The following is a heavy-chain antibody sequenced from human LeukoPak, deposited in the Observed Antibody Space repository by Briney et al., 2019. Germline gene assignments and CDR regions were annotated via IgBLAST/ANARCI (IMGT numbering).Heavy chain of an antibody. Sequence: PGGSLRLSCAASGFTFSSYWMHWVRHAPGKGLVWVPRINSDGGSTNYADSVKGRFTMSRDNAKNTLYLQMNSLRAEDTAVYYCARAQVGAAPPYVDYWGQGTLVTVSS. CDR2: INSDGGST. CDR3: ARAQVGAAPPYVDY. CDR1: GFTFSSYW. J-gene: IGHJ4*02. D-gene: IGHD2-15*01. V-gene: IGHV3-74*01.